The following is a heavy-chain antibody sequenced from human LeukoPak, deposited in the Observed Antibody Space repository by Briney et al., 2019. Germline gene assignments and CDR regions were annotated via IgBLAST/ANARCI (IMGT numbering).Heavy chain of an antibody. CDR1: GGSFSGYY. CDR3: ARRGVYYDSSGYHYYFDY. Sequence: SETLSLTCAVYGGSFSGYYWSWIRQPPGKGLEWIGEINHSGSTNYNPSLKSRVTISVDTSKNQFSLKLSSVSAADTAVYYCARRGVYYDSSGYHYYFDYWGQGTLVTVSS. V-gene: IGHV4-34*01. CDR2: INHSGST. J-gene: IGHJ4*02. D-gene: IGHD3-22*01.